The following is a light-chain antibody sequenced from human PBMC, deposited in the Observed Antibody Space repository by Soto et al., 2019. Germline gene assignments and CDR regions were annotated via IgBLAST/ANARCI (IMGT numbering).Light chain of an antibody. J-gene: IGKJ5*01. CDR1: QSVSSN. CDR2: GAS. CDR3: QQRNVWPPLT. V-gene: IGKV3-15*01. Sequence: EIVMTQFPATLSVSPGERATLSCGASQSVSSNLAWYQQKPGQAPRRVIYGASTRSTGIPARFSGSGSGTEFTLTISRLKPEDFAVYYCQQRNVWPPLTFGHGTRLELK.